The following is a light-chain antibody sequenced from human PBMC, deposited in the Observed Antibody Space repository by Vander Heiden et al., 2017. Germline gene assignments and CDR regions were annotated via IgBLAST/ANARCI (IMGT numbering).Light chain of an antibody. CDR1: QSISSW. J-gene: IGKJ1*01. CDR3: QQDNSYPRT. CDR2: DAS. V-gene: IGKV1-5*01. Sequence: DIQMTQSPSTLSASVGDRVTITCRASQSISSWLAWYQQKPGKAPKLLIYDASSLESGVPSRFSGSGSGTEFTLTISSLHPDDFATYYCQQDNSYPRTFGQGTKVEIK.